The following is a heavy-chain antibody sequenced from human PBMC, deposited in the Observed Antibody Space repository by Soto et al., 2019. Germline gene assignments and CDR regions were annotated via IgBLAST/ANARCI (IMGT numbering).Heavy chain of an antibody. CDR2: ISGSGGTS. J-gene: IGHJ1*01. CDR1: GFNFRSYA. D-gene: IGHD6-19*01. CDR3: AKTAIAVAGPEYFQH. Sequence: PGGSLRLSCAASGFNFRSYAMSWVRRAPGKGLEWVSAISGSGGTSYFADSVRGRFTISRDNSKNTLYLQLSSLRAEDTAVYYCAKTAIAVAGPEYFQHWGQGTLVTVSS. V-gene: IGHV3-23*01.